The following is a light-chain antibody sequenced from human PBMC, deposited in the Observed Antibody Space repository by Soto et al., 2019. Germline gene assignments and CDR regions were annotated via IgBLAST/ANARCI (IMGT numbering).Light chain of an antibody. V-gene: IGKV1-9*01. CDR1: QGISSY. CDR2: AAS. J-gene: IGKJ5*01. Sequence: DIQLTQSPSFLSASVADRVTITCRASQGISSYLAWYQQKPGKAPKLLIYAASTFQSGVPLRFSGSGSGTAFTLTISSLQPEDFAPGYCQQLLSYPITFGQGTRLEIK. CDR3: QQLLSYPIT.